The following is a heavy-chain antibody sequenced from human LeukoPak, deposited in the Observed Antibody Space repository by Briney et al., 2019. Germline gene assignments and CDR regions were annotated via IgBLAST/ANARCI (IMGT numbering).Heavy chain of an antibody. J-gene: IGHJ6*02. Sequence: PSETLSLTCTVSGGSISSYYWSWIRQPPGKGLEWIGYIYYSGSTNYNPSLKSRVTISVDTSKNQFSLKLSSVTAADTAVYYCARLNYDFWSGYYYRMDVWGQGTTVTVSS. CDR1: GGSISSYY. CDR3: ARLNYDFWSGYYYRMDV. D-gene: IGHD3-3*01. CDR2: IYYSGST. V-gene: IGHV4-59*08.